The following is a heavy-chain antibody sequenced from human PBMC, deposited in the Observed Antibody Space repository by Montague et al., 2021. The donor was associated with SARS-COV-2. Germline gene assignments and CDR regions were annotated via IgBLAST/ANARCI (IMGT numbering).Heavy chain of an antibody. CDR3: ARDIGGYDLSLGVDY. D-gene: IGHD5-12*01. CDR1: GFTFSSYE. CDR2: ISSSGSTI. Sequence: SLRLSFSASGFTFSSYEMNWVRQAPGKGLEWVSYISSSGSTIYYADSVEGRFTISRDNAKNSLYLQMNSLRAEDTAVYYCARDIGGYDLSLGVDYWGQGTLVTVSS. V-gene: IGHV3-48*03. J-gene: IGHJ4*02.